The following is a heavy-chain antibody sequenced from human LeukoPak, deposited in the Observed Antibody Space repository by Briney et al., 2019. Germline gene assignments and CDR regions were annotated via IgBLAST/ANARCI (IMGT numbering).Heavy chain of an antibody. CDR2: IDYSGST. J-gene: IGHJ4*02. CDR1: GGSIRSSLYY. Sequence: SETLSLTCTVSGGSIRSSLYYWAWIRQTPGKGLEWIGSIDYSGSTNYNPSLKSRATIFVDTSKNQFSLRLSSLTAADTAVYYCARWQDFWSGYYTGGFDYWGQGTLVTVSS. CDR3: ARWQDFWSGYYTGGFDY. V-gene: IGHV4-39*01. D-gene: IGHD3-3*01.